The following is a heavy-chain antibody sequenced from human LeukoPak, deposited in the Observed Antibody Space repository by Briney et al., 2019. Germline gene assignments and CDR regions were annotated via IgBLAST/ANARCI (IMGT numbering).Heavy chain of an antibody. CDR1: GGSFSGYY. V-gene: IGHV4-34*01. CDR3: ARERVGATSPDYYYYYYMDV. D-gene: IGHD1-26*01. Sequence: SETLSLTCAVYGGSFSGYYWSWIRQPPGKGLEWIGSIYYSGSTYYNPSLKSRVTISVDTSKNQFSLKLSSVTAADTAVYYCARERVGATSPDYYYYYYMDVWGKGTTVTVSS. J-gene: IGHJ6*03. CDR2: IYYSGST.